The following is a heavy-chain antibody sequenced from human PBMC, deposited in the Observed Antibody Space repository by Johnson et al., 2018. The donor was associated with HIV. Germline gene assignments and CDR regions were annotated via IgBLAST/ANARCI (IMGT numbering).Heavy chain of an antibody. D-gene: IGHD3-10*01. CDR1: GFTFSSYA. CDR2: ISYDGSNK. J-gene: IGHJ3*02. V-gene: IGHV3-30*04. Sequence: QVQLVESGGGVVQPWRSLRLSCAASGFTFSSYAMHWVRQAPGKGLEWVAVISYDGSNKYYADSVKGRFTISRDNSKNTLYLQMNSLRAEDTAVYYCVNWAYYYGSGYAFDIWGQGTMVTVSS. CDR3: VNWAYYYGSGYAFDI.